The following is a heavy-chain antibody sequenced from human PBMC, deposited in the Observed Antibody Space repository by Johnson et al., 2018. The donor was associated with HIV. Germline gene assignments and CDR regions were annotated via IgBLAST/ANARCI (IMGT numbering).Heavy chain of an antibody. J-gene: IGHJ3*02. D-gene: IGHD5-24*01. CDR3: ARACRDGYSCDVFDI. Sequence: VQLVESGGGLVQPGGSLRLSCGASGMTVSSYYMSWVRQAPGKGLEWVSVIFSGGDTYYGDSVRGRFSISRDNSKNTLYLQMKSRRADDTAVYYCARACRDGYSCDVFDIWGQGTMVTVSS. CDR1: GMTVSSYY. CDR2: IFSGGDT. V-gene: IGHV3-66*01.